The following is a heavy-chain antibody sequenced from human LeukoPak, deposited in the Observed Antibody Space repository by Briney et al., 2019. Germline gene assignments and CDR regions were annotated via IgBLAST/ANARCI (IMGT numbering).Heavy chain of an antibody. J-gene: IGHJ4*02. CDR3: VREGMVTEPINY. V-gene: IGHV3-30*02. CDR1: GFIFSNYG. Sequence: GGSLRPSCVVSGFIFSNYGMHWVRQAPGKGLEWVAFIRYDGKTEHYADSVKGRLTVSRDTSKNTLYLQVNSLRVEDTAVYYCVREGMVTEPINYWGQGTLVTVSS. CDR2: IRYDGKTE. D-gene: IGHD2-21*02.